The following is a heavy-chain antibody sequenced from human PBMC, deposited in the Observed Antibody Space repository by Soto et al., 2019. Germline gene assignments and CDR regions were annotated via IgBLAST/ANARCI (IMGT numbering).Heavy chain of an antibody. Sequence: GGSLRLSCAGSGFTFSDYAMNWVRQSPGKGLEWVSAIRGGGGSTHYADSVKGRFTISRDNSKNTVYLQMNSLRTEDTAVYYCAKGDYDILTGYYSYYYYYMDGWGKGTTVTVSS. D-gene: IGHD3-9*01. CDR1: GFTFSDYA. V-gene: IGHV3-23*01. CDR2: IRGGGGST. CDR3: AKGDYDILTGYYSYYYYYMDG. J-gene: IGHJ6*03.